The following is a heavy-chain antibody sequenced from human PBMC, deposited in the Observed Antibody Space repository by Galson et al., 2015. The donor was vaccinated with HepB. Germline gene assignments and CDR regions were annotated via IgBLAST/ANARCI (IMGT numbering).Heavy chain of an antibody. V-gene: IGHV4-61*01. CDR3: ARQSREYSSGWYLGSFNYMDV. CDR2: ISAIGNT. Sequence: ETLSLTCTVSGASTSSSSYYWSWIRQSPGRGLEWIGYISAIGNTHYHPSLKSRVTISLDTSKNQFSLRLNSVTAAYTAVYYCARQSREYSSGWYLGSFNYMDVWCKGSTVTVSS. CDR1: GASTSSSSYY. J-gene: IGHJ6*03. D-gene: IGHD6-19*01.